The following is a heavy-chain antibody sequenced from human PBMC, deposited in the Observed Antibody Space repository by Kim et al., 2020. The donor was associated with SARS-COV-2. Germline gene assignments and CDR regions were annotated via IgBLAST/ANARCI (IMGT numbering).Heavy chain of an antibody. J-gene: IGHJ4*02. Sequence: DSVKGRFTISRDNSKNTLYPQMNSLRAEDTAVYYCAKDTRYSSSWYEIDYWGQGTLVTVSS. V-gene: IGHV3-23*01. CDR3: AKDTRYSSSWYEIDY. D-gene: IGHD6-13*01.